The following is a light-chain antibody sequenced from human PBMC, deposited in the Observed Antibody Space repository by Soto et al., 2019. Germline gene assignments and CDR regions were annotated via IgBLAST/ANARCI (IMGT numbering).Light chain of an antibody. CDR3: QQYHSYPLT. J-gene: IGKJ4*01. V-gene: IGKV1-5*03. Sequence: DIQMTQSPYTLSASVGDRVTITCRASQSLSGWLAWYQQKSGKAPKLLIYMASTLQSGVPSRFSGTGSGTEFTLSISSLQPDDFATYYCQQYHSYPLTFGGGTKVGIK. CDR2: MAS. CDR1: QSLSGW.